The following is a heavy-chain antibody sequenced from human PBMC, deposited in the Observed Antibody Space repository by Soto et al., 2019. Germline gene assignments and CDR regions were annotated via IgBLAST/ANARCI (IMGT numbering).Heavy chain of an antibody. CDR2: ISYDGSNK. V-gene: IGHV3-30*18. CDR1: GFTFSSYG. D-gene: IGHD3-22*01. J-gene: IGHJ3*02. Sequence: TGGSLRLSCAASGFTFSSYGMHWVRQAPGKGLEWVAVISYDGSNKYCADSVKGRFTISRDNSKNTLYLQMNSLRAEDTAVYYCAKGHYDSSGYYYPDAFDIWGQGTMVTVSS. CDR3: AKGHYDSSGYYYPDAFDI.